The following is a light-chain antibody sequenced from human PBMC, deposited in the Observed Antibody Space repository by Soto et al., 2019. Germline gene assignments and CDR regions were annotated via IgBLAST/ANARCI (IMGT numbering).Light chain of an antibody. CDR2: AAS. Sequence: DIPMTQSPSSLSASVGDRVTITCRASPGISNYLAWYQQKPGTVPKLLISAASTLQTGVPSRFSGGGSGTDFTLTISSLPPEDVATYYCQKYNSAPWTFGQGTKVDIK. CDR3: QKYNSAPWT. J-gene: IGKJ1*01. CDR1: PGISNY. V-gene: IGKV1-27*01.